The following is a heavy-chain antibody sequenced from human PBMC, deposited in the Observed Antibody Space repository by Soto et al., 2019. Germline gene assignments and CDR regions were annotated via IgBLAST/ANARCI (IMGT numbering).Heavy chain of an antibody. J-gene: IGHJ4*02. D-gene: IGHD4-4*01. Sequence: QPGGSLRRSCAASGFTFSSYAMSWVRQAPGKGLEWVSAISGSGGSTYYADSVKGRFTISRDNSKNTLYLQMNSLRAEDTAVYYCAKDRDSNYVRVYYFDYWRQGTLATVSS. CDR3: AKDRDSNYVRVYYFDY. V-gene: IGHV3-23*01. CDR1: GFTFSSYA. CDR2: ISGSGGST.